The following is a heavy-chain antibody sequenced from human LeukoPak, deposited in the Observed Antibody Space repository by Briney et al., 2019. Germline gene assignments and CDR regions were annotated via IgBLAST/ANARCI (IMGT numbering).Heavy chain of an antibody. V-gene: IGHV3-23*01. J-gene: IGHJ5*02. CDR2: ISGSGSHA. Sequence: LSGGSLRLSCAASGFSFGSYAMGWTHQAPGQGLEWVSAISGSGSHANYAESVKGRFTISRDNSKNTLYLQMHSLIVADTAVYYCGSGPVGTTVPWGQGTLVTVSS. CDR1: GFSFGSYA. CDR3: GSGPVGTTVP. D-gene: IGHD1-1*01.